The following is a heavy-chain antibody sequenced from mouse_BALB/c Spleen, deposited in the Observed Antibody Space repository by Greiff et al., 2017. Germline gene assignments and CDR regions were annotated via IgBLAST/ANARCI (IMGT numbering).Heavy chain of an antibody. CDR1: GYTFTDYE. J-gene: IGHJ4*01. CDR3: TRYDGYPYYAMDD. V-gene: IGHV1-15*01. Sequence: QVQLKESGAELVRPGASVTLSCKASGYTFTDYEMHWVKQTPVHGLEWIGAIDPETGGTAYNQKFKGKATLTADKSSSTAYMELRSLTSEDSAVYYCTRYDGYPYYAMDDWGQGTSVTVSS. CDR2: IDPETGGT. D-gene: IGHD2-3*01.